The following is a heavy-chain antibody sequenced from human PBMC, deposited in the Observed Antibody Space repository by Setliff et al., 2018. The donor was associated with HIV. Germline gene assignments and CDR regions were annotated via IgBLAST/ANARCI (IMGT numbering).Heavy chain of an antibody. CDR2: IKHSDST. J-gene: IGHJ4*02. CDR1: DGSISGHY. Sequence: SETLSLTCSVSDGSISGHYWSWIRQPPGKGLEWIGEIKHSDSTTYNPSLESRVTISVDTSKNQFSLKLSSVTAADTAVYYCARRGWNGYTAFDCWGQGTLVTVSS. D-gene: IGHD5-12*01. CDR3: ARRGWNGYTAFDC. V-gene: IGHV4-34*01.